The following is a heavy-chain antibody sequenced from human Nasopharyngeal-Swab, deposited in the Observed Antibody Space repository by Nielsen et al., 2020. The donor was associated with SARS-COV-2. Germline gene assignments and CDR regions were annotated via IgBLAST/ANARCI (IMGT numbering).Heavy chain of an antibody. J-gene: IGHJ4*02. CDR3: AREGDLMY. CDR2: IDSGSSTI. Sequence: WIRQPPGKGLEWVSYIDSGSSTIYYADSVKGRFTISRDNSRNSLYLQMNSLRVEDTAVYYCAREGDLMYWGQGTLVTVSS. V-gene: IGHV3-48*04.